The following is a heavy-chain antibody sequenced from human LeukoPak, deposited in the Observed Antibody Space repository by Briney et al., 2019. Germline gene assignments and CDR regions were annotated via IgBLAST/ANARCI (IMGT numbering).Heavy chain of an antibody. D-gene: IGHD6-19*01. CDR3: ARDSSGWYSDAFDI. Sequence: PSETLSLTCTVSGGSISSSYYYWGGVRQPPGKGLEWIVYLYYSGSTNYNPSLKSRVTISVDTSKNQFSLKLSSVTAADTAVYYCARDSSGWYSDAFDIWGQGTMVTVSS. J-gene: IGHJ3*02. V-gene: IGHV4-61*01. CDR2: LYYSGST. CDR1: GGSISSSYYY.